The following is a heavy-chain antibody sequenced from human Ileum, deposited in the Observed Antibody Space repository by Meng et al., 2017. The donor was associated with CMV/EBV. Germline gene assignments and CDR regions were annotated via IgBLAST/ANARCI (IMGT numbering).Heavy chain of an antibody. CDR3: ARGREGYSSSSFDYYYGMDV. V-gene: IGHV3-11*01. J-gene: IGHJ6*02. CDR2: ISSSGSTI. CDR1: GFTFSDYY. Sequence: GESLKISCAASGFTFSDYYMSWIRQAPGKGLEWVSYISSSGSTIYYADSVKGRFTISRDNAKNSLYLQMNSLRAEDTAVYYCARGREGYSSSSFDYYYGMDVWGQGTTVTVSS. D-gene: IGHD6-6*01.